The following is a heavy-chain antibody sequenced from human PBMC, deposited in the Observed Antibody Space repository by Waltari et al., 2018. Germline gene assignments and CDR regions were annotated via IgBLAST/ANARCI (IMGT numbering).Heavy chain of an antibody. Sequence: QVQLVQSGAEVKKPGSSVKVSCKASGGTFSSYAISWVRPAPGQGLEWMGGSIPIFGTANYAQKFQGRVTITADESTSTAYMELSSLRSEDTAVYYCARGGDEAFPHYFDYWGQGTLVTVSS. CDR1: GGTFSSYA. CDR2: SIPIFGTA. J-gene: IGHJ4*02. CDR3: ARGGDEAFPHYFDY. V-gene: IGHV1-69*13.